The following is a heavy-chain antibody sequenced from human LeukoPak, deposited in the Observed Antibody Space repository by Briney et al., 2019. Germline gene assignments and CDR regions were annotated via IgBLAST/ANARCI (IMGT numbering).Heavy chain of an antibody. Sequence: PGGSLRLSCAASGFTFSSYAMSWVRQAPGKGLEWVSAISGSGGSTYYADSVKGRFTISRDNSKNTLYLQMNSLRAEDTAVYYCAKLPYVWGSSTSFDYWGQGTLVTVSS. CDR3: AKLPYVWGSSTSFDY. CDR2: ISGSGGST. D-gene: IGHD3-16*01. CDR1: GFTFSSYA. V-gene: IGHV3-23*01. J-gene: IGHJ4*02.